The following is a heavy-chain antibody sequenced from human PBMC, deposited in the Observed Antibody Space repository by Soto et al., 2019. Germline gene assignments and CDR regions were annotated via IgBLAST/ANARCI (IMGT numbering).Heavy chain of an antibody. D-gene: IGHD6-13*01. CDR1: GGPISSGGYY. Sequence: SETLSLTCTVSGGPISSGGYYWSWIRQHPGKGLEWIGYIYYSGSTYYNPSLKSRVTISVDTSKNQFSLKLSSVTAADTAVYYCARDSSSLPYYFDYWGQGTLVTVPQ. CDR2: IYYSGST. V-gene: IGHV4-31*03. J-gene: IGHJ4*02. CDR3: ARDSSSLPYYFDY.